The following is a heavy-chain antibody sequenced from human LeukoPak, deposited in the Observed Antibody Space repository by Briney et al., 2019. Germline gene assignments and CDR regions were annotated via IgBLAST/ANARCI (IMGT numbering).Heavy chain of an antibody. J-gene: IGHJ4*02. D-gene: IGHD6-19*01. CDR2: IYYSGST. CDR3: ARYGIAVATFDY. CDR1: GGSISSYY. V-gene: IGHV4-59*12. Sequence: SETLSLTCTVSGGSISSYYWSWIRQPPGKGLEWIGYIYYSGSTNYNPSLKSRVTISVDKSKNQFSLKLSSVTAADTAVYYCARYGIAVATFDYWGQGTLVTVSS.